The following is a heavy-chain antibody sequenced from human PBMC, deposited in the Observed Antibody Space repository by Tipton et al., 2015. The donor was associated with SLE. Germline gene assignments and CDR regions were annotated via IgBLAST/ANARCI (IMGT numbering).Heavy chain of an antibody. CDR3: VRRGDYGDSVFRH. J-gene: IGHJ1*01. D-gene: IGHD4-17*01. CDR2: IKQDGSEE. CDR1: GFIFRTYW. V-gene: IGHV3-7*01. Sequence: GSLRLSCAASGFIFRTYWMGWVRQAPGKGLEWVANIKQDGSEEYYVDSVKGRFTISRDNAKNSLYLQMNSLRAEDTAVYYCVRRGDYGDSVFRHWGQGTLVTVSS.